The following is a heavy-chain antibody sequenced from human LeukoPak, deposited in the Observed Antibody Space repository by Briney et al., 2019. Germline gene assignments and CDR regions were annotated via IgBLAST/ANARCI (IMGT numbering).Heavy chain of an antibody. V-gene: IGHV5-51*01. J-gene: IGHJ5*02. CDR1: GYSINNYW. CDR2: IYPADSDI. Sequence: GESLKISCKGSGYSINNYWVGWVRQMPGKGLEWMGIIYPADSDIRYSPSFQGQVTISADKSISTAYLQWSSLKASDTAMYYCSRQEYCSGGSCYTWFDPWGQGTLVTVSS. CDR3: SRQEYCSGGSCYTWFDP. D-gene: IGHD2-15*01.